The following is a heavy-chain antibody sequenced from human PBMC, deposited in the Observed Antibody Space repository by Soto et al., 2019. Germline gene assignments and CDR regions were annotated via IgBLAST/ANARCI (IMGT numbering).Heavy chain of an antibody. CDR1: GYTFTSYG. Sequence: ASVKVSCKASGYTFTSYGISWVRQAPGQGLEWMGWINAYNGNTNYAQKLQGRDNMNTDTSTSTEYKEMRRLRSDDTDEYYCARLGGIFGVVQDAGGVYWGQGTLVTVSS. V-gene: IGHV1-18*01. CDR3: ARLGGIFGVVQDAGGVY. D-gene: IGHD3-3*01. CDR2: INAYNGNT. J-gene: IGHJ4*02.